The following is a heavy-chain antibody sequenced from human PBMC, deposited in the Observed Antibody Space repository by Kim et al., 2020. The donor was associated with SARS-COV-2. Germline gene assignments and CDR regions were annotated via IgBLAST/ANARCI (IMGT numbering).Heavy chain of an antibody. CDR2: IYYSGST. V-gene: IGHV4-59*08. Sequence: SETLSLTCTVSGGSISSYYWSWIRQPPGKGLEWIGYIYYSGSTNYNPSLKSRVTISVDTSKNQFSLKLSSVTAADTAVYYCARLPSSTKPPPNWYFDLWGRGTLVTVSS. J-gene: IGHJ2*01. CDR1: GGSISSYY. D-gene: IGHD2-2*01. CDR3: ARLPSSTKPPPNWYFDL.